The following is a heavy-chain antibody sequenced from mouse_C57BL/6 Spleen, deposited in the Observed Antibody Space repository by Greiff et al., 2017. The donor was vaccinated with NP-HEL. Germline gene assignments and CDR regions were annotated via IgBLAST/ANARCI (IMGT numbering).Heavy chain of an antibody. J-gene: IGHJ2*01. CDR3: ARGDDYYFDY. CDR2: IRNKANGYTT. CDR1: GFTFTDYY. Sequence: EVQLVESGGGLVQPGGSLSLSCAASGFTFTDYYMSWVRQPPGKALEWLGFIRNKANGYTTEYSASVKGRFTISRDNSQSILYLQMNALRAEDSATYYCARGDDYYFDYWGQGTTLTVSS. D-gene: IGHD2-4*01. V-gene: IGHV7-3*01.